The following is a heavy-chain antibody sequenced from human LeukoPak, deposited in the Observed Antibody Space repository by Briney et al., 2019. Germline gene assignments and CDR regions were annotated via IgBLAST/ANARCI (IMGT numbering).Heavy chain of an antibody. CDR2: SRNRAKSYTT. J-gene: IGHJ4*02. CDR1: GFTFSDHY. CDR3: SRDATGDH. Sequence: PGGSLRLSCAVSGFTFSDHYMDWVRHAPGKGLEWVGRSRNRAKSYTTDYAASVKGRFTISRDDSKSTLYLQMNSLETEDTAVYYCSRDATGDHWGQGTLVSVSS. V-gene: IGHV3-72*01.